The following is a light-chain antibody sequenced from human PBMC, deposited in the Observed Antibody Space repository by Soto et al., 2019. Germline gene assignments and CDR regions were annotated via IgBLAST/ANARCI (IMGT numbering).Light chain of an antibody. J-gene: IGKJ1*01. CDR3: QQYNSYSWT. V-gene: IGKV1-5*01. CDR2: DAS. CDR1: QGISTY. Sequence: DFQMTQSPSTLSASVGDRLTITCRASQGISTYLNWYQQKPGKAPKLLIYDASSLESGVPSRFSGSGSGTEFTLTISSLQPDDFATYYCQQYNSYSWTFGQGTKVDSK.